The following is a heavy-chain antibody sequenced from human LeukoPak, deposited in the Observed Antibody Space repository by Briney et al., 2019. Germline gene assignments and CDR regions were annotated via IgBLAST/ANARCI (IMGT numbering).Heavy chain of an antibody. Sequence: PGGSLRLSCAASGFTFSDYYMSWIRQAPGKGLEWVSYISSSSSYTNYADSVKGRFTISRGNAKNSLYLQMNSLRAEDTAVYYCASSRITMVRGYYFDYWGQGTLVTVSS. J-gene: IGHJ4*02. V-gene: IGHV3-11*03. D-gene: IGHD3-10*01. CDR3: ASSRITMVRGYYFDY. CDR2: ISSSSSYT. CDR1: GFTFSDYY.